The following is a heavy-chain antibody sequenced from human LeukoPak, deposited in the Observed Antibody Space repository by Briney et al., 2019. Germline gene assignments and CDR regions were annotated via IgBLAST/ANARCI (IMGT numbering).Heavy chain of an antibody. D-gene: IGHD6-6*01. CDR2: INPNSGGT. V-gene: IGHV1-2*02. J-gene: IGHJ5*02. CDR1: GYTFTGYY. CDR3: ARDAGMAGRPPGNWFDP. Sequence: GASVKVSCKASGYTFTGYYMHWVRQAPGQGLEWMGWINPNSGGTNYAQKFQGRVTMTRDTSISTAYMELSRLRSDDTAVYYCARDAGMAGRPPGNWFDPWGQGTLVTVSS.